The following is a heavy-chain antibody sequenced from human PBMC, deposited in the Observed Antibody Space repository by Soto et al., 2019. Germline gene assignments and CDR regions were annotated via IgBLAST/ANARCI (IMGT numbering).Heavy chain of an antibody. Sequence: QVQLVQSGAEVKKPGSSVKVSCKASGGTFSSYTISWVRQAPGQGLEWMGRIIPILGIANYAQKFQGRVTITADKSTSTAYMELSTLRSEDTAVYYCARVKRDILDYYYGMDVWGQGTTVTVSS. CDR1: GGTFSSYT. V-gene: IGHV1-69*02. J-gene: IGHJ6*02. D-gene: IGHD3-9*01. CDR3: ARVKRDILDYYYGMDV. CDR2: IIPILGIA.